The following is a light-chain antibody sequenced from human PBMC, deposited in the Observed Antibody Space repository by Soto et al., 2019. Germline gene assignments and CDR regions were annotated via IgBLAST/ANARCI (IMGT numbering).Light chain of an antibody. V-gene: IGKV1-33*01. CDR2: DAS. Sequence: DIQMTQSPSSLSASVGDRVTITCQASQDITNYLNWYQQKPGKAPKLLIYDASNLETGVPSRFSGSGSGTDFTFTISSLQPEYIATYYCQQYDNLPPLFGQGTKLEIK. J-gene: IGKJ2*01. CDR1: QDITNY. CDR3: QQYDNLPPL.